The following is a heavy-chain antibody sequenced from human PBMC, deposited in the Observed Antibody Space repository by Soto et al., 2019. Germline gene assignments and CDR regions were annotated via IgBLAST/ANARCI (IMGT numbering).Heavy chain of an antibody. CDR2: IYTSGST. D-gene: IGHD6-19*01. CDR3: ARDGHSSGFYYYYGMDV. CDR1: GGSISSYY. Sequence: SETLSLTCTVSGGSISSYYWSWIRQPAGKGLEWIGRIYTSGSTNYNPSLKSRVTMSVDTSKNQSSLKLSSVTAADTAVYYCARDGHSSGFYYYYGMDVWGQGTTVTVSS. J-gene: IGHJ6*02. V-gene: IGHV4-4*07.